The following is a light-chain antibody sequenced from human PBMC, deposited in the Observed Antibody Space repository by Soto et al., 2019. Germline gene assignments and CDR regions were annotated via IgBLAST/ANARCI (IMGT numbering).Light chain of an antibody. CDR3: QQYKNYLT. J-gene: IGKJ3*01. CDR1: QSISTW. V-gene: IGKV1-5*01. Sequence: DIQMTQSPSTLSASVGDRVTITCRASQSISTWLAWYQQKPGKAPKVLIYCASSLESGVPSRFSGSGAWTESTLTISSLQPDDFATYYCQQYKNYLTFGPGTKVDIK. CDR2: CAS.